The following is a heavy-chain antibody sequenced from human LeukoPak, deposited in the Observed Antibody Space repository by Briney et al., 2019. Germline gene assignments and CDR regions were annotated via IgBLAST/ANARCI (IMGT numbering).Heavy chain of an antibody. J-gene: IGHJ6*03. D-gene: IGHD3-16*01. CDR3: ARETSQKGAHYMDV. CDR2: IYYSGST. CDR1: GGSISSSSYY. V-gene: IGHV4-39*07. Sequence: SETLSLTCTVSGGSISSSSYYWGWIRQPPGKELEWIGSIYYSGSTYYNPSLKSRVTISVDTSKNQFSLKLSSVTAADTAVYYCARETSQKGAHYMDVWGKGTTVTISS.